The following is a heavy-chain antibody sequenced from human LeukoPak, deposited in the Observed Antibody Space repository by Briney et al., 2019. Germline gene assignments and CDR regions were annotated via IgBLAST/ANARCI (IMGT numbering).Heavy chain of an antibody. D-gene: IGHD7-27*01. CDR2: INHSGST. J-gene: IGHJ4*02. CDR3: ARTSWGIDY. CDR1: GGSFRGYY. Sequence: SETLSLTCAVYGGSFRGYYWSWIRQPPGKGLEWIGEINHSGSTNYNPSLKSRVTISVDTSRNHVSLKLSSVTAADTAVYYCARTSWGIDYWGQGTLVTVSS. V-gene: IGHV4-34*01.